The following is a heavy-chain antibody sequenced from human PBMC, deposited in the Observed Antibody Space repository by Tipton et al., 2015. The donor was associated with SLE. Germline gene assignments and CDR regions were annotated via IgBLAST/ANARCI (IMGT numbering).Heavy chain of an antibody. CDR3: AREYNSSPRARNFDR. Sequence: TLSLTCTVSGDSINSDAFSWGWIRQPPGEGLEWITYISHTGRTAYSPSLKSRVTISVDGSKNQFSLKLDSVTAADTAIYYCAREYNSSPRARNFDRWGRGTLVTVSS. D-gene: IGHD3-9*01. CDR2: ISHTGRT. J-gene: IGHJ4*02. CDR1: GDSINSDAFS. V-gene: IGHV4-30-2*01.